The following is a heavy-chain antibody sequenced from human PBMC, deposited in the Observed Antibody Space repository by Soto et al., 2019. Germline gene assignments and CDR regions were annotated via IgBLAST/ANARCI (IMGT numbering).Heavy chain of an antibody. J-gene: IGHJ3*02. CDR2: IGTSFYT. D-gene: IGHD5-18*01. V-gene: IGHV3-13*01. CDR3: TRAEYTHDAFDI. CDR1: GFTFSSYQ. Sequence: PGESLKISCAASGFTFSSYQRHWVPQATGKSLDCNSTIGTSFYTYYSCSVKGRFTISIENAKNSFYLQINILRAGDTALYYCTRAEYTHDAFDIWGQGTMVTVSS.